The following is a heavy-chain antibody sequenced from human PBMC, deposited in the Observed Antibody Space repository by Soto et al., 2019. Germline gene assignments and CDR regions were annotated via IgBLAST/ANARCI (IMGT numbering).Heavy chain of an antibody. J-gene: IGHJ5*02. V-gene: IGHV3-33*01. CDR1: GFTFSSYG. CDR2: IWYDGSNK. D-gene: IGHD6-13*01. Sequence: PGGSLRLSCAASGFTFSSYGMHWVRQAPGKGLEWVAVIWYDGSNKYYADSVKGRFTISRDNSKNTLYLQMNSLRAEDTAVYYCARDLVGQQLVPQPVEFDPWGQGTLVTVSS. CDR3: ARDLVGQQLVPQPVEFDP.